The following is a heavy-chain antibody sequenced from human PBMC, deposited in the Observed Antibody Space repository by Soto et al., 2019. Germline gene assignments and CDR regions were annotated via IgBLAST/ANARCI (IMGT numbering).Heavy chain of an antibody. CDR3: AREVVVLSYYYAMDV. J-gene: IGHJ6*02. D-gene: IGHD2-15*01. Sequence: QVQLVESGGGVVQPGRSLRLSCAGSGFAFSSYGIHWVRQAPGRGLEWVAIIWYDGSNTYYVDSVKGRFTISRDNSKNTVYLQMDNLRAEDTAVYYGAREVVVLSYYYAMDVWGQGTTVTVSS. V-gene: IGHV3-33*01. CDR1: GFAFSSYG. CDR2: IWYDGSNT.